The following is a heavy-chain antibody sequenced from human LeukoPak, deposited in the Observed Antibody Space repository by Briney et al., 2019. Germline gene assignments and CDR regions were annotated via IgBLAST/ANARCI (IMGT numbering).Heavy chain of an antibody. D-gene: IGHD2-21*02. CDR3: ARNDFDFDY. J-gene: IGHJ4*02. CDR2: ISSSTSNI. V-gene: IGHV3-21*01. Sequence: PGGSLRLSCAASGFTFSSYSMNWVRQAPGKGLEWVSSISSSTSNIYYAGSVKGRFTISRDNAKNSLYLQMNSLRAEDTAVYYCARNDFDFDYWGQGTLVTVSS. CDR1: GFTFSSYS.